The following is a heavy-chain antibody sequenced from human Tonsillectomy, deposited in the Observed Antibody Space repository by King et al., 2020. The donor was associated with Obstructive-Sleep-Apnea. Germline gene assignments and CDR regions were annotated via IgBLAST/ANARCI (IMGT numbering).Heavy chain of an antibody. V-gene: IGHV4-4*02. CDR2: IFHTGST. D-gene: IGHD3-10*01. Sequence: HVQLQESGPGLVKSSGTLSLTCVVSGGSISSGTWWSWVRQPPGKGLEWIGEIFHTGSTNYNPSLKSRVTISVDKYKNQFSLKLTSVTAADTAIYYCARRGILWFGELLSSMDVWGQGTTVTVSS. J-gene: IGHJ6*02. CDR3: ARRGILWFGELLSSMDV. CDR1: GGSISSGTW.